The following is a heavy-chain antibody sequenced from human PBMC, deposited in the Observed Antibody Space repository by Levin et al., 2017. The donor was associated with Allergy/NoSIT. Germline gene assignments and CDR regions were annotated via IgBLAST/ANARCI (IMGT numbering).Heavy chain of an antibody. CDR2: ISSRSSTI. D-gene: IGHD2-15*01. V-gene: IGHV3-48*02. CDR3: ARDPRYCSGGSCYGGPYFYYYMDV. J-gene: IGHJ6*03. Sequence: GGSLRLSCAASGFTFSSYSMNWVRQAPGKGLEWVSYISSRSSTIYYADSVKGRFTISRDNAKNSLYLQMNSLRDEDTAVYYCARDPRYCSGGSCYGGPYFYYYMDVWGKGTTVTVSS. CDR1: GFTFSSYS.